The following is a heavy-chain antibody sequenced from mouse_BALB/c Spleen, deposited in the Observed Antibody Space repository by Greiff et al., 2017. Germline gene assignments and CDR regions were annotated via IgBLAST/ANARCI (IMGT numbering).Heavy chain of an antibody. CDR2: IRNKANGYTT. V-gene: IGHV7-3*02. J-gene: IGHJ3*01. D-gene: IGHD2-1*01. CDR3: ASDGDLLWAY. CDR1: GFTFTDYY. Sequence: EVNVVESGGGLVQPGGSLRLSCATSGFTFTDYYMSWVRQPPGKALEWLGFIRNKANGYTTEYSASVKGRFTISRDNSQSILYLQMNTLRAEDSATYYCASDGDLLWAYWGQGTLVTVSA.